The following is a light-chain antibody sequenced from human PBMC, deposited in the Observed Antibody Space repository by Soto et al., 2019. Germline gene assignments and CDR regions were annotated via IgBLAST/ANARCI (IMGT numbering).Light chain of an antibody. V-gene: IGKV3-20*01. CDR2: GAS. CDR1: QSVSSSY. Sequence: EIVLTQSPGTLSLSPGERATLSCRASQSVSSSYLAWYQQTPGQAPRLLIYGASSRATGIPDRFSGSGSGTDFTLTISRLEPEDFAVYYCQQYDSSSGTFGQGTKVETK. CDR3: QQYDSSSGT. J-gene: IGKJ1*01.